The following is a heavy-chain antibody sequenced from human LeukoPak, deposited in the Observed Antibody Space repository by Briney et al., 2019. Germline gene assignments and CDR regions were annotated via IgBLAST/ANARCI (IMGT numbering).Heavy chain of an antibody. V-gene: IGHV3-23*01. CDR2: ISGSGGST. CDR3: AKDLTGYYDFWSGYYPGGQFDY. J-gene: IGHJ4*02. Sequence: GGSLRLSCAASGFTFSSYAMSWVRQAPGKGLEWVSAISGSGGSTYYADSVKGRFTISRDNSKNTLYLQMNSLRAEDTAVYYCAKDLTGYYDFWSGYYPGGQFDYWGQGTLVTVSS. CDR1: GFTFSSYA. D-gene: IGHD3-3*01.